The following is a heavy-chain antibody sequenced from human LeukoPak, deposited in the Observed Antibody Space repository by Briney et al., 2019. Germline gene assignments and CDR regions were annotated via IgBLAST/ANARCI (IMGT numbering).Heavy chain of an antibody. CDR2: IYYSGST. CDR3: ARGPYYYGSGSRNWFDP. J-gene: IGHJ5*02. D-gene: IGHD3-10*01. Sequence: SETLSLTCTVSGGSISSYYWSWIRQPPGKGLEWIGYIYYSGSTNYNPYLKSRVTISVDTSNNQFSLKLSSVTAADTAVFYCARGPYYYGSGSRNWFDPWGQGTLVTVSS. CDR1: GGSISSYY. V-gene: IGHV4-59*01.